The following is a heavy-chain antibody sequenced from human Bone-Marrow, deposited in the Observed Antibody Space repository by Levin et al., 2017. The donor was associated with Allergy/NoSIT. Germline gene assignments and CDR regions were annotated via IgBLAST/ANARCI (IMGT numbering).Heavy chain of an antibody. Sequence: TGGSLRLSCAASEFTFSNYWMHWVRQAPGKGLVWVSRISSDGASTTYADSVKGRFTISRDNAKNTLHLQMNSLRGEDTAIYYCARGGYSYAYYYGFDVWGQGTTVTVSS. J-gene: IGHJ6*02. CDR3: ARGGYSYAYYYGFDV. CDR1: EFTFSNYW. V-gene: IGHV3-74*01. CDR2: ISSDGAST. D-gene: IGHD5-18*01.